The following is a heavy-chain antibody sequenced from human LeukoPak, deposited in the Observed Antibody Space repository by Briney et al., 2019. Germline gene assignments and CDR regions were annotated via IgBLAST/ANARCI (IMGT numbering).Heavy chain of an antibody. CDR3: ARNPSGYRHYGEDY. CDR1: GFTFSSYS. Sequence: GGSLRLSCAASGFTFSSYSMNWVRQAPGKGLEWVSSISSSSSYIYYADSVKGRFTISRDNAKNSLYLQMNSLRAEGTAVYYCARNPSGYRHYGEDYWGQGTLVTVSS. CDR2: ISSSSSYI. V-gene: IGHV3-21*01. D-gene: IGHD3-22*01. J-gene: IGHJ4*02.